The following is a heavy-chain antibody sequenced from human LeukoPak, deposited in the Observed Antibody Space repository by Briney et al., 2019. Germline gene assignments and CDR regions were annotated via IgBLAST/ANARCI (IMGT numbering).Heavy chain of an antibody. Sequence: GASVKVSCKASGYTFTSYYMHWVRQAPGQGLEWMGIINPSGGSTSYAQKFQGRVTMTRDTSKNQFSLKLSSLTAADTAMYYCARGTGYSSGWYGPDNWGQGTLVTVST. CDR2: INPSGGST. V-gene: IGHV1-46*01. D-gene: IGHD6-19*01. J-gene: IGHJ4*02. CDR3: ARGTGYSSGWYGPDN. CDR1: GYTFTSYY.